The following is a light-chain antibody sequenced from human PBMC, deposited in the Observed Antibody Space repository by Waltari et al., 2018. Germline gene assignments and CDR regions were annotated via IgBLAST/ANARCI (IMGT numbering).Light chain of an antibody. CDR2: DVS. V-gene: IGLV2-14*03. Sequence: QSALTQPASVSGSPGQSITISCTGTSSDVGGYNYVSWYQQHPGKAPKLMIYDVSNRPSGVSNRVSGPKPGSTDSLTISGLQAEDAADYYCSSYTRSSTLVFGGGTKLTVL. J-gene: IGLJ3*02. CDR3: SSYTRSSTLV. CDR1: SSDVGGYNY.